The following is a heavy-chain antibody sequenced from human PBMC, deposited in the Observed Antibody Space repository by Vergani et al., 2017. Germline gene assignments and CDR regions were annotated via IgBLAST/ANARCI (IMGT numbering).Heavy chain of an antibody. J-gene: IGHJ6*03. CDR3: AKDGLSRATWFHFYIDA. CDR1: GFTLGQYW. V-gene: IGHV3-74*03. CDR2: VKSDGNSA. D-gene: IGHD6-6*01. Sequence: EVQLVESGGGLVQPGGSLRLSCAASGFTLGQYWMHWVRQTPGTGLEWVSRVKSDGNSAMYADSVKGRFTVSRDDSKNTVYLQLNRLRRRDTAVYYCAKDGLSRATWFHFYIDAWGKGTTVTVSS.